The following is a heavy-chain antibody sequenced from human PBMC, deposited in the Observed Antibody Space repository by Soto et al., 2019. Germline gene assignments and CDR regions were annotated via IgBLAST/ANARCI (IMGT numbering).Heavy chain of an antibody. CDR2: IYPSNSDT. V-gene: IGHV5-51*01. J-gene: IGHJ6*03. Sequence: PGESLKISCKGSGYRFTTYWIGWVRQMPGKGLEWMGIIYPSNSDTRYSPSFQGQVTISADKSINTAYLQWSSLKASDTAMYYCARSHTQDQYMDVWGKGTTVTVSS. D-gene: IGHD2-15*01. CDR1: GYRFTTYW. CDR3: ARSHTQDQYMDV.